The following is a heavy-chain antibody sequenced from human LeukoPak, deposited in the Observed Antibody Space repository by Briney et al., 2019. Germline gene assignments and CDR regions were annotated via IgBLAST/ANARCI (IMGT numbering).Heavy chain of an antibody. CDR1: GYSISSGYY. CDR2: IYHSGST. Sequence: PSETLSLTCTVSGYSISSGYYWGWIRQPPGKGLEWIGSIYHSGSTYYNPSLKSRVTISVDTSKNQFSLKLSSVTAADTAVYYCAAPSILWEPGAFDIWGQGTMVTVSS. CDR3: AAPSILWEPGAFDI. D-gene: IGHD2-21*01. V-gene: IGHV4-38-2*02. J-gene: IGHJ3*02.